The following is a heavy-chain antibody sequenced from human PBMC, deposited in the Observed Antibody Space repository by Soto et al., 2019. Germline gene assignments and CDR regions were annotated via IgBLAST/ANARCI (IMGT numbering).Heavy chain of an antibody. CDR3: AKGAYYDFWSGYYRGNWFDP. V-gene: IGHV3-23*01. J-gene: IGHJ5*02. CDR2: ISGSGGST. CDR1: GFTFSSYA. D-gene: IGHD3-3*01. Sequence: PVGSLRLSCAASGFTFSSYAMSWVRQAPGKGLEWVSAISGSGGSTYYADSVKGRFTISRDNSKNTLYLQMNSLRAEDTAVYYCAKGAYYDFWSGYYRGNWFDPWGQGTLVTVSS.